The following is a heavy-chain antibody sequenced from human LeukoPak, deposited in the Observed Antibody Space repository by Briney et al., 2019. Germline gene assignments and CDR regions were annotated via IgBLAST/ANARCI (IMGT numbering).Heavy chain of an antibody. CDR1: GFIVSNNF. Sequence: GSLRLSCAASGFIVSNNFMSWVRQAPGKGPEWVSVIYNNGDRTTYADSVKGRFILSRDNSKNTVYLQMNSLRDEDTAVYYCAREKGRGVISPYFDYWGHGVLVTVSS. CDR2: IYNNGDRT. CDR3: AREKGRGVISPYFDY. V-gene: IGHV3-66*01. J-gene: IGHJ4*01. D-gene: IGHD3-10*01.